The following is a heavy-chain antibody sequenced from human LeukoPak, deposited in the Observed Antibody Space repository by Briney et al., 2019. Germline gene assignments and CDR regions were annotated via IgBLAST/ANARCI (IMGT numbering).Heavy chain of an antibody. CDR3: ARQRTYYSDSSGAFDY. Sequence: PGGSLRLSCAASGFTFRNYGIHWVRQGPGKGLEWVTLMPYDGSKTYYADSVKGRFTISRDNSKNTLYLQMNSLRAEDTALYYCARQRTYYSDSSGAFDYWGQGTLVTVSS. J-gene: IGHJ4*02. CDR2: MPYDGSKT. CDR1: GFTFRNYG. V-gene: IGHV3-30*03. D-gene: IGHD3-22*01.